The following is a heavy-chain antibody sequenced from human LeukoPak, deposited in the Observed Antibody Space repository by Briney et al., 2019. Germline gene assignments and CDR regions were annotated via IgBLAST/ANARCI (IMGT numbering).Heavy chain of an antibody. V-gene: IGHV1-69*04. Sequence: SVKVSCKASGGTFSSYAISWVRQAPGQGLEWMGRIIPILGIANYAQKFQGRVTITADKSTSTAYMELSSLRSEDTAVYYCAKDIHVWGSYRWGSIDSWGQGNLVTVSS. CDR2: IIPILGIA. CDR3: AKDIHVWGSYRWGSIDS. J-gene: IGHJ5*01. D-gene: IGHD3-16*02. CDR1: GGTFSSYA.